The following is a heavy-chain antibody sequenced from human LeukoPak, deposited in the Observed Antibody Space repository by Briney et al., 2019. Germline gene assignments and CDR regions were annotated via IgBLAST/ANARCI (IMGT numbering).Heavy chain of an antibody. Sequence: VASVKVSCKVSGYTFTGYYILWIRQAPGQGPEWMGWIDPSSGVTNYALKFQGRVTMTRDTSISTAYMELYRLTSADTAVYDCTSDRRQWLALDYWGQGSLVTVSS. CDR2: IDPSSGVT. V-gene: IGHV1-2*02. D-gene: IGHD6-19*01. CDR3: TSDRRQWLALDY. J-gene: IGHJ4*02. CDR1: GYTFTGYY.